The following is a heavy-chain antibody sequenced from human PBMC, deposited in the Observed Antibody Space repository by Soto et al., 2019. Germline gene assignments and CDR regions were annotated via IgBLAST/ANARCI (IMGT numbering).Heavy chain of an antibody. D-gene: IGHD4-4*01. CDR2: ISYDGSNK. CDR1: GFTFSSYA. V-gene: IGHV3-30-3*01. Sequence: PCGSLRLSCAASGFTFSSYAMHWVRQAPGKGLEWVAVISYDGSNKYYADSVKGRFTISRDNSKNTLYLQMNSLRAEDTAVYYCARASVTTKDFDYWGQGTMVTVSA. J-gene: IGHJ4*02. CDR3: ARASVTTKDFDY.